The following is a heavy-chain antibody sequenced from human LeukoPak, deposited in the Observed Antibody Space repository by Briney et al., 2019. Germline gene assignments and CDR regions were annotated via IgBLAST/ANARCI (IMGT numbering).Heavy chain of an antibody. J-gene: IGHJ4*02. CDR3: AREWRHVFDY. CDR2: IYPRESP. CDR1: GGSISSYS. D-gene: IGHD5-12*01. V-gene: IGHV4-4*07. Sequence: SETPSLTCTVSGGSISSYSWSWSRHPDGTGLGWIGRIYPRESPNYNPSLKCRVIMSVDKSNSQFSLKPRSVTASDTAVYYCAREWRHVFDYWGQGNLVTVSS.